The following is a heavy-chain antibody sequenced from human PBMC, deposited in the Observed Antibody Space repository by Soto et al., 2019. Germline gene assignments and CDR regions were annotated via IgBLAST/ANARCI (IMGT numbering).Heavy chain of an antibody. Sequence: EVQLVESGGGLVQPGGSLRLSCAASGLTVSTNPMSWVRQAPGKGLEWVSVIYTGGGTHYAGSVKSRFTISRDNPKNTVNLQMNSLRPEYTPVNYCASDGSGHWGQGTLVTVSS. CDR2: IYTGGGT. CDR1: GLTVSTNP. J-gene: IGHJ4*02. V-gene: IGHV3-66*01. CDR3: ASDGSGH.